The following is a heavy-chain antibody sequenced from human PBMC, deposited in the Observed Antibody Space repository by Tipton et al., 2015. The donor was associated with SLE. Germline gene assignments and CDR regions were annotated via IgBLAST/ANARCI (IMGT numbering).Heavy chain of an antibody. V-gene: IGHV1-2*06. Sequence: QSGAEVKKPGASVKVSCKASGYSFTGNYLHWVRQAPGQGLEWLGRLNPNTGSTNYAQKFQGRVTLTRDTSISTAYMELSRVTSDDTAVYYCARGGADSGDYVDYWAQGTLVTVSS. CDR1: GYSFTGNY. CDR3: ARGGADSGDYVDY. D-gene: IGHD2-21*01. CDR2: LNPNTGST. J-gene: IGHJ4*02.